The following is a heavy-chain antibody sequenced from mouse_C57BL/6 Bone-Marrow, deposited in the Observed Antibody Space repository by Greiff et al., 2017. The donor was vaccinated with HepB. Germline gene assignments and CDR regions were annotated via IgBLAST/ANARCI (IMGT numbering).Heavy chain of an antibody. CDR3: ATYGNYEGAY. J-gene: IGHJ3*01. D-gene: IGHD2-1*01. V-gene: IGHV1-19*01. CDR2: INPYNGGT. Sequence: VQLQQSGPVLVKPGASVKMSCKASGYTFTDYYMNWVKQSHGKSLEWIGVINPYNGGTSYNQKFKGKATLTVDKSSSTAYMELNSLTSEDSAVYYCATYGNYEGAYWGQGTLVTVSA. CDR1: GYTFTDYY.